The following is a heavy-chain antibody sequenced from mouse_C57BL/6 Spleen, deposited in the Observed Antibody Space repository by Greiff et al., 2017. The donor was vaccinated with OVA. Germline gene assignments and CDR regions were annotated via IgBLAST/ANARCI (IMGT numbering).Heavy chain of an antibody. CDR3: ARRGYDGYYQGYAMDY. J-gene: IGHJ4*01. Sequence: EVQLQQSGPELVKPGASVKISCKASGYSFTGYYMNWVKQSPEKSLEWIGEINPSTGGTTYNQKFKAKATLTVDKSSSTAYMQLKSLTSEDSAVYYCARRGYDGYYQGYAMDYWGQGTSVTVSS. CDR1: GYSFTGYY. V-gene: IGHV1-42*01. D-gene: IGHD2-3*01. CDR2: INPSTGGT.